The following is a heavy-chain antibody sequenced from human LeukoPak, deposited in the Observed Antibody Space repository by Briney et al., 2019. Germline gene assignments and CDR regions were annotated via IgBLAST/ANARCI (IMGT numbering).Heavy chain of an antibody. V-gene: IGHV3-48*03. J-gene: IGHJ4*02. Sequence: GGSLRLSCAASGFTFSSYEMNWVRQAPGKGLEWVSYISSSGSTIYYADSVKGRFTISRDNSKNTLYLQMNSLRAEDTAVCYCAKDSNLYYYGSGSLGDYWGQGTLVTVSS. CDR1: GFTFSSYE. CDR2: ISSSGSTI. D-gene: IGHD3-10*01. CDR3: AKDSNLYYYGSGSLGDY.